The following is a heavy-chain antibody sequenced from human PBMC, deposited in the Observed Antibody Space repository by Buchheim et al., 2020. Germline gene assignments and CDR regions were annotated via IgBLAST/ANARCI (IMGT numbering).Heavy chain of an antibody. Sequence: EVQLVESGGGLVQPGGSLRLSCAASGFTFSSYSMSWVRQAPGKGLEWVANIKHDGSERYYVDSVKGRFTISRDNAKNSLYLQVNSLRAEDTAVYYCARCAYTSDYRIDYWGQGTL. CDR3: ARCAYTSDYRIDY. V-gene: IGHV3-7*03. CDR1: GFTFSSYS. D-gene: IGHD3-16*01. CDR2: IKHDGSER. J-gene: IGHJ4*02.